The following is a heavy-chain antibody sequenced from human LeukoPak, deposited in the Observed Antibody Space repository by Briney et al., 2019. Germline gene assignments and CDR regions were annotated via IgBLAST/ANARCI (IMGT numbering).Heavy chain of an antibody. J-gene: IGHJ5*02. CDR3: ARAGAWQIDP. V-gene: IGHV4-59*11. CDR2: IFYTGST. CDR1: GGSISSHY. D-gene: IGHD3-10*01. Sequence: SETLSLTCTVSGGSISSHYWSWIRQPPGKGLEWIGYIFYTGSTNYNPSLKSRVTMSVDKSKNQFSLKLRSVTAADTAVYYCARAGAWQIDPWGQGTLVTVSS.